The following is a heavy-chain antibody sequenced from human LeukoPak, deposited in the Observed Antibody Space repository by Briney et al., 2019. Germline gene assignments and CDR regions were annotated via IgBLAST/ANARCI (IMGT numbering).Heavy chain of an antibody. CDR2: ISGSGGST. V-gene: IGHV3-23*01. CDR3: ARRAGGYSHPYDY. CDR1: GFTFSSYA. D-gene: IGHD4-23*01. J-gene: IGHJ4*02. Sequence: AGGSLRLSCAAPGFTFSSYAMSWVRQAPGKGLEWVSAISGSGGSTYYADSVKGRFTISRDNSKNTLYLQMNSLRAEDTAVYYCARRAGGYSHPYDYWGQGTLVTVSS.